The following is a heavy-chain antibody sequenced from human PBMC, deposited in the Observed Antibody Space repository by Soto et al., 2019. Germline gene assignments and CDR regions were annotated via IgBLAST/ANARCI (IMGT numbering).Heavy chain of an antibody. CDR3: AAKPAANNWFDP. CDR1: GYTFTSYD. J-gene: IGHJ5*02. V-gene: IGHV1-8*01. Sequence: ASVKFSCKASGYTFTSYDINWVRQATGQGLEWMGWMNPNSGNTGYAQKFQGRVTMTRNTSISTAYMELSSLRSEDTAVYYCAAKPAANNWFDPWGQGTLVTVSS. D-gene: IGHD2-2*01. CDR2: MNPNSGNT.